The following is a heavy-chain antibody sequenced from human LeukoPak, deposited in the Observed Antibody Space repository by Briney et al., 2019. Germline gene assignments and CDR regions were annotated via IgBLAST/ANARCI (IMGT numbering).Heavy chain of an antibody. J-gene: IGHJ3*02. CDR1: GYTFTGYY. V-gene: IGHV1-2*02. CDR2: INPNSGGT. Sequence: ASVKVSCKASGYTFTGYYMHWVRQAPGQGLEWMGWINPNSGGTNYAQKFQGRVTMTRDTSISTAYMELSRLRSDDTAVYYCARERFPYDAFDIWGQGTMVTVSS. CDR3: ARERFPYDAFDI. D-gene: IGHD2-21*01.